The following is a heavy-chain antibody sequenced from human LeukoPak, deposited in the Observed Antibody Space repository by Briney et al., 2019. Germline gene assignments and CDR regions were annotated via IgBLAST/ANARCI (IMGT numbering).Heavy chain of an antibody. V-gene: IGHV3-48*01. CDR3: AVGYCSGGSCYFFDY. J-gene: IGHJ4*02. CDR2: ISSSSSTI. CDR1: GFTFSSYS. D-gene: IGHD2-15*01. Sequence: SGGSLRLSCAASGFTFSSYSMNWVRQAPGKGLEWVSYISSSSSTIYYADSVKGRFTISRDNAKNSPYLQMNSLRAEDTAVYYCAVGYCSGGSCYFFDYWGQGTLVTVSS.